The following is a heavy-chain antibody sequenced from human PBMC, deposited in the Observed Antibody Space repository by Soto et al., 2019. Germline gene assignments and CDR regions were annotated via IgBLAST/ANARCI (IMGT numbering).Heavy chain of an antibody. CDR1: GFTFSSYA. CDR3: ARDQGYKGFGY. Sequence: GGSLRLSCAASGFTFSSYAMHWVRQAPGKGLEWVAVISYDGSNKYYADSVKGRFTISRDNSKNTLYLQMNSLRAEDTAVYYCARDQGYKGFGYWGQGTLVTVSS. J-gene: IGHJ4*02. CDR2: ISYDGSNK. D-gene: IGHD5-12*01. V-gene: IGHV3-30-3*01.